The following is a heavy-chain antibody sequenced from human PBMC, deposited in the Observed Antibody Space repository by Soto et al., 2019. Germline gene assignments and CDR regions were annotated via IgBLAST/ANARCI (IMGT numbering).Heavy chain of an antibody. CDR1: GFTFSSYW. D-gene: IGHD3-16*02. CDR2: IKQDGSEK. CDR3: AREHYVWGSYQGSGMDV. J-gene: IGHJ6*02. Sequence: GGSLRLSCAASGFTFSSYWMSWVRQAPGKGLEWVANIKQDGSEKYYVDSVKGRFTISRDNAKNSLYLQMNRLRAEDTAVYYCAREHYVWGSYQGSGMDVWGQGTTVTVSS. V-gene: IGHV3-7*03.